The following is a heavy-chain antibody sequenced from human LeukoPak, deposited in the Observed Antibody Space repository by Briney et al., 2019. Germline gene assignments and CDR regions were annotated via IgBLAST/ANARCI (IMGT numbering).Heavy chain of an antibody. Sequence: PGGSLRLSCAASGFNFSNYGMSWVRQAPGKGLEWVSAISGSGGSTYYADSVKGRFTISRDNPKNTLYLQMNSLRAEDTAVYYCAKDTYDSSGYPQWFDPWGQGTLVTVSS. CDR3: AKDTYDSSGYPQWFDP. V-gene: IGHV3-23*01. D-gene: IGHD3-22*01. J-gene: IGHJ5*02. CDR2: ISGSGGST. CDR1: GFNFSNYG.